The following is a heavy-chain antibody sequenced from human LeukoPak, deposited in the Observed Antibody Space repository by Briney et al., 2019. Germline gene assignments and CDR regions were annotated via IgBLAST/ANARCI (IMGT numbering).Heavy chain of an antibody. CDR1: GFTFSSYW. CDR3: AKDQNMVATAPFDC. V-gene: IGHV3-23*01. D-gene: IGHD5-12*01. CDR2: ISGNAGST. Sequence: GGSLRLSCEASGFTFSSYWMSWVRQAPGKGLEWVSAISGNAGSTYYADSVKGRFTISRDNSKNTLYLQMNSLRAEDTAIYYCAKDQNMVATAPFDCWGQGTLVTVSS. J-gene: IGHJ4*02.